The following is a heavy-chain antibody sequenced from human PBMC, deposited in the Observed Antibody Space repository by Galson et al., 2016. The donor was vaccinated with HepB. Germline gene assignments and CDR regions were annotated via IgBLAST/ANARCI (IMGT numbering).Heavy chain of an antibody. CDR2: ISSNSGYI. Sequence: SLRLSCAASGFTFDDFAMHWVRRAPGKGLEWVAGISSNSGYIDYGDSVKGQFTISRDNAKRSLYLQMNSLRAEDTALYHCVKDPWGTVTDWYFDLWGRGTLVTVSS. J-gene: IGHJ2*01. CDR1: GFTFDDFA. CDR3: VKDPWGTVTDWYFDL. D-gene: IGHD4-17*01. V-gene: IGHV3-9*01.